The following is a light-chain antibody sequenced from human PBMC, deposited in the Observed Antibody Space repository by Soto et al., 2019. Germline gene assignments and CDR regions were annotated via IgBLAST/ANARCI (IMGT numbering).Light chain of an antibody. Sequence: EIVLTQSPGTLSLSPGERGTLSCRASQSVSSSYLAWYQQRPGQAPRLLMYGASSRATGTPDRFSDSGSGTDFTLTISRLEPEDFAVYYCQQYGSSPFTFGPGTKVDIK. CDR3: QQYGSSPFT. J-gene: IGKJ3*01. CDR1: QSVSSSY. V-gene: IGKV3-20*01. CDR2: GAS.